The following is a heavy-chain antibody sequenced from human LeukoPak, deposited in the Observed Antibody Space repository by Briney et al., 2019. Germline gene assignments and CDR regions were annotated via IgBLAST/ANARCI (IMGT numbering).Heavy chain of an antibody. CDR3: AGEYYYDSSGPDAFDI. V-gene: IGHV3-21*01. CDR2: ISSSSSYI. Sequence: GGSLRLSCAASGFTFSSYSMNWVRQAPGKGLEWVSSISSSSSYIYYEDSVKGRFTISRDNAKNSLYLQMNSLRAEDTAVYYCAGEYYYDSSGPDAFDIWGQGTMVTVSS. J-gene: IGHJ3*02. CDR1: GFTFSSYS. D-gene: IGHD3-22*01.